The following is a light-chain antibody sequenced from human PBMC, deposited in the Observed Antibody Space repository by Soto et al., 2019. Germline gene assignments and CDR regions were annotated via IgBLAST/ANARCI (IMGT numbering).Light chain of an antibody. CDR3: QHYGSSSSWT. Sequence: TVLTQFPGSLSLSPGERATLSCRASQSISNNYLAWYQRKPGQAPRLLIYGASSRATGIPDRFSGSGSGTDFTLTISRLETEDFAVYFCQHYGSSSSWTFGQGTKVDIK. CDR1: QSISNNY. J-gene: IGKJ1*01. V-gene: IGKV3-20*01. CDR2: GAS.